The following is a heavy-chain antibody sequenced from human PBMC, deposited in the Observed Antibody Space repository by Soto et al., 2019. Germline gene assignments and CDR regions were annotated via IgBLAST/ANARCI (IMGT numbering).Heavy chain of an antibody. D-gene: IGHD2-15*01. Sequence: ASVKVSCKASGYTFTSYGISWVRQAPGQGLEWMGWISAYNGNTNYAQKLQGRVTMTTDTSTSTAYMELRSLRSDDTAVYYCASTVAATRYYYYGMDVWGQGTRVTVSS. CDR3: ASTVAATRYYYYGMDV. V-gene: IGHV1-18*01. J-gene: IGHJ6*02. CDR2: ISAYNGNT. CDR1: GYTFTSYG.